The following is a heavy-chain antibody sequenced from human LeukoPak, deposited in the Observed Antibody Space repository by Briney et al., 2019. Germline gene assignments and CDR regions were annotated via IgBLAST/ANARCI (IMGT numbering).Heavy chain of an antibody. D-gene: IGHD6-13*01. Sequence: SETLSLTCTVSGGSISSYYWSWIRQPPGKGLEWIGYIYYSGSTNYNPSLKSRVTISVDTSKNQFSLKLSSVTAADTAVYYCASGSYSSSWSLVYWGQGTLVTVSS. CDR3: ASGSYSSSWSLVY. J-gene: IGHJ4*02. V-gene: IGHV4-59*08. CDR2: IYYSGST. CDR1: GGSISSYY.